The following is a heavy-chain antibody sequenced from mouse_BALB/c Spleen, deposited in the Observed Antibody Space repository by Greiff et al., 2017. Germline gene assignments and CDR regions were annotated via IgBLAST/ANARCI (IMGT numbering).Heavy chain of an antibody. J-gene: IGHJ4*01. Sequence: VHVKQSGAELVKPGASVKLSCTASGFNIKDTYMHWVKQRPEQGLEWIGRIDPANGNTKYDPKFQGKATITADTSSNTAYLQLSSLTSEDTAVYYCAGVYYGSSSYAMDYWGQGTSVTVSS. CDR2: IDPANGNT. V-gene: IGHV14-3*02. CDR3: AGVYYGSSSYAMDY. CDR1: GFNIKDTY. D-gene: IGHD1-1*01.